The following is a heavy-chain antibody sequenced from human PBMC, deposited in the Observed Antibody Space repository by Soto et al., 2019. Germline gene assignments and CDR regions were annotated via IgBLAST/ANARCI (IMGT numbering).Heavy chain of an antibody. CDR1: GFTFRNYW. D-gene: IGHD2-15*01. CDR2: IKHDGSET. Sequence: GGSLRLSCAASGFTFRNYWMSWVRQAPGKGLEWVLSIKHDGSETYSVDSVRGRFTSSRDNAENSVDLQMHSLRADDTAVYFCASMGADSASYWGQGTLVTVSS. J-gene: IGHJ4*02. CDR3: ASMGADSASY. V-gene: IGHV3-7*03.